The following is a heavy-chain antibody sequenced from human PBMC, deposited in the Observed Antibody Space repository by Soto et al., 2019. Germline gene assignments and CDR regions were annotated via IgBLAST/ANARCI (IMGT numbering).Heavy chain of an antibody. Sequence: GGSLRLSCAATGFTFSSYAMSWVRQAPGKGLEWVSAISGSGGSTYYADSVKGRFTISRDNSKNTLYLQMNSLGAEDTAVYYCAKVWGYYDSSAFDIWGQGTMVTVSS. V-gene: IGHV3-23*01. CDR3: AKVWGYYDSSAFDI. CDR1: GFTFSSYA. CDR2: ISGSGGST. J-gene: IGHJ3*02. D-gene: IGHD3-22*01.